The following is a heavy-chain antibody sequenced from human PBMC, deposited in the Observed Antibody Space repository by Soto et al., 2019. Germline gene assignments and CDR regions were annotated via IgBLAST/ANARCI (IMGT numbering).Heavy chain of an antibody. V-gene: IGHV4-59*13. CDR1: GESIISGY. CDR3: ARARGSSKNLDT. D-gene: IGHD6-13*01. Sequence: SVPQPVTCAVSGESIISGYDWRWILQPPGRGLGWIGYTYYRRLTNTSPPLKSRLTISVDTSKNQFSLKLTSVTAADTAVYYCARARGSSKNLDTGGQGTLVTVSS. J-gene: IGHJ5*02. CDR2: TYYRRLT.